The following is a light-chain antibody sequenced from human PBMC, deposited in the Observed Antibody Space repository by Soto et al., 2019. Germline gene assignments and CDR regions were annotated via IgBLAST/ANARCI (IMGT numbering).Light chain of an antibody. CDR2: DVS. V-gene: IGKV1-5*01. CDR1: QSISPW. Sequence: DIQMTQSPSTLSASVGGRVTITCRASQSISPWLAWYQQKPGKAPKALIYDVSSLESGVPSRFSGSGSGTEFTLTISSLQPDDFATYYCQQYKSYWTFGQGTKVDIK. CDR3: QQYKSYWT. J-gene: IGKJ1*01.